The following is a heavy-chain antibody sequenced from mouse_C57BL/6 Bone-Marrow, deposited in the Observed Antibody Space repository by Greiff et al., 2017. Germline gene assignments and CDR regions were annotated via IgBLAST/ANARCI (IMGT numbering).Heavy chain of an antibody. Sequence: QVQLQQPGAELVMPGASVKLSCKASGYTFTSYWMHWVKQRPGQGLEWIGEIDPSDSYTNYNQKFKGKATLTVDKSSSTAYMQLSSLTSEDSAVYYCAIAYDYDGGPSWFAYWGQGTLVTVSA. CDR3: AIAYDYDGGPSWFAY. J-gene: IGHJ3*01. CDR1: GYTFTSYW. CDR2: IDPSDSYT. V-gene: IGHV1-69*01. D-gene: IGHD2-4*01.